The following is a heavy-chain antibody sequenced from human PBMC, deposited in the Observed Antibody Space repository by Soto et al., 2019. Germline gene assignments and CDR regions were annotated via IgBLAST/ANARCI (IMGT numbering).Heavy chain of an antibody. V-gene: IGHV3-33*01. CDR1: GFTFSSYG. J-gene: IGHJ4*02. D-gene: IGHD3-22*01. CDR2: IWYDGSNK. Sequence: GGSLRLSCAASGFTFSSYGMHWVRQAPGKGLEWVAVIWYDGSNKYYADSVKGRFTISRDNSKNTLYLQMNSLRAEDTAVYYCARDMYYDSSGYWTQGFDYWGQGTLVNVSS. CDR3: ARDMYYDSSGYWTQGFDY.